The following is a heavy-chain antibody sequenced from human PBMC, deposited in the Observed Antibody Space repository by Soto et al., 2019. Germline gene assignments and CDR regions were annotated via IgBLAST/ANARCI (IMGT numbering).Heavy chain of an antibody. V-gene: IGHV3-30*18. J-gene: IGHJ4*02. CDR3: AKDHYDFWSGYYNY. Sequence: GGSLRLSCAASGFTFSSYGMHWVRQAPGKGLEWVAVISYDGSNKYYADSVKGRFTISRDNSKNTLYLQMNSLRAEDTAVYYCAKDHYDFWSGYYNYWGQGT. CDR1: GFTFSSYG. CDR2: ISYDGSNK. D-gene: IGHD3-3*01.